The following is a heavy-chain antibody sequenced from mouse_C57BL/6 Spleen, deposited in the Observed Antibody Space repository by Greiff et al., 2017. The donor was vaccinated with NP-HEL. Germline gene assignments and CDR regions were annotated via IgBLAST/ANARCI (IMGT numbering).Heavy chain of an antibody. Sequence: VQVVESGAELARPGASVKLSCKASGYTFTSYGISWVKQRTGQGLEWIGEIYPRSGNTYYNEKFKGKATLTADKSSSTAYMELRSLTSEDSAVYFCARGSNFYFDYWGQGTTLTVSS. CDR1: GYTFTSYG. J-gene: IGHJ2*01. D-gene: IGHD2-5*01. CDR3: ARGSNFYFDY. CDR2: IYPRSGNT. V-gene: IGHV1-81*01.